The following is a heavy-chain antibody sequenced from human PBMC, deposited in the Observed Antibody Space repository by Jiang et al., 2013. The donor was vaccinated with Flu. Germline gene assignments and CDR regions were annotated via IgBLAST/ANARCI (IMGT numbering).Heavy chain of an antibody. CDR3: ARRVVVVGFDP. CDR1: GGSISSYY. V-gene: IGHV4-59*08. Sequence: GSGLVKPSETLSLTCTVSGGSISSYYWSWIRQPPGKGLEWIGYIYYSGSTNYNPSLKSRVTISVDTSKNQFSLKLSSVTAADTAVYYCARRVVVVGFDPWGQGTLVTVSS. CDR2: IYYSGST. J-gene: IGHJ5*02. D-gene: IGHD2-15*01.